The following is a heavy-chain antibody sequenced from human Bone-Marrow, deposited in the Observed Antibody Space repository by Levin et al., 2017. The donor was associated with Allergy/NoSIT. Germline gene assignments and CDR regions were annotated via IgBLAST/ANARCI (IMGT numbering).Heavy chain of an antibody. CDR2: ISLDGNTQ. V-gene: IGHV3-30*18. D-gene: IGHD2-15*01. J-gene: IGHJ4*02. Sequence: GESLKISCAVSGFTFRNYAMHWVRQAPGRGLEWVAFISLDGNTQYYTDSVKGRFTVSRDNSNNTLHLQMNSLRVEDTAIYYCAKDTYTCSGGSCYFFDYWGQGALVTVSS. CDR1: GFTFRNYA. CDR3: AKDTYTCSGGSCYFFDY.